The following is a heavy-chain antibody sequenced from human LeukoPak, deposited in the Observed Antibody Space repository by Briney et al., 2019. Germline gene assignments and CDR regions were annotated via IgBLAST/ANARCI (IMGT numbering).Heavy chain of an antibody. D-gene: IGHD6-13*01. V-gene: IGHV4-4*07. CDR3: AREAAAGTFYFDY. CDR2: IYTSGST. CDR1: GDSISNYY. Sequence: PSETLSLTCIVSGDSISNYYWRWIRQPAGKGLEWIGRIYTSGSTNYNPSLKSRVTMSVDTSKNQFSLKLSSVTAADTAVYYCAREAAAGTFYFDYWGQGTLVTVSS. J-gene: IGHJ4*02.